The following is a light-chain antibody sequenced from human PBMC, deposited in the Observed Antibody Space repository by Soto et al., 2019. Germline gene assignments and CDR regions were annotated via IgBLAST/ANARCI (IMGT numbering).Light chain of an antibody. CDR2: DVG. Sequence: QSALTQPASVSGSPGQSITIFCTGTHSDIGNYNYVSWYQHHPGKAPKLIIYDVGSRPSGVSTRFFGSKSGNTASLAISGLQDEDEADYYCTSYTRAPPRFYVLGTGTKVTVL. CDR1: HSDIGNYNY. V-gene: IGLV2-14*03. J-gene: IGLJ1*01. CDR3: TSYTRAPPRFYV.